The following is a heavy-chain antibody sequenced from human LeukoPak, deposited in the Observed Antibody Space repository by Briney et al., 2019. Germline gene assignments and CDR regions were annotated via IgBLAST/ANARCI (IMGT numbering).Heavy chain of an antibody. J-gene: IGHJ6*02. V-gene: IGHV3-23*05. CDR3: TKDSQGSYDGFWYGTYGMDV. D-gene: IGHD3-16*01. CDR2: ISDYP. Sequence: GGSLRLSCVASGFSFNTFALTWVRQAPGKGLEWVSTISDYPHYADSVRGRFTISRDNSRKTVFLQMNSLTPEDAATYYCTKDSQGSYDGFWYGTYGMDVWGQGATVTVSS. CDR1: GFSFNTFA.